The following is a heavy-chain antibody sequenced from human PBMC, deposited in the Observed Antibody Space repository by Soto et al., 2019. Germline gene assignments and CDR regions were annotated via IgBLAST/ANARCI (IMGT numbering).Heavy chain of an antibody. Sequence: EVQLVESGGGLVQPGRSLRLSCAASGFTFDDYAMHWVRQGPGKGLEWVSSITWNSGTIGYADSVKGRFTISRDNAKNSLYLQMNSLRPEDTAFYYCAKDSKAVAGGNFPSWGQGTLITVSS. D-gene: IGHD6-19*01. CDR1: GFTFDDYA. V-gene: IGHV3-9*01. J-gene: IGHJ4*02. CDR2: ITWNSGTI. CDR3: AKDSKAVAGGNFPS.